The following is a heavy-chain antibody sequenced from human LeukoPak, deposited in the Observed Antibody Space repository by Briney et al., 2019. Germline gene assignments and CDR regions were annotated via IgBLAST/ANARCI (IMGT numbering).Heavy chain of an antibody. V-gene: IGHV1-69*02. CDR1: GGTFSSYT. Sequence: SVKVSCKASGGTFSSYTVSWVRQAPGQGLEWMGRIIPILGIANYAQKFQGRVTITADKSTSTAYMELSSLRSEDTAVYYCASGRSSGYCYGMDVWGQGTTVTVSS. CDR3: ASGRSSGYCYGMDV. D-gene: IGHD3-10*01. CDR2: IIPILGIA. J-gene: IGHJ6*02.